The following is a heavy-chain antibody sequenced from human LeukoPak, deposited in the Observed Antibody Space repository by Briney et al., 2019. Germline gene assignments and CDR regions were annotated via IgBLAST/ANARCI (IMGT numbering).Heavy chain of an antibody. CDR2: INHSGST. V-gene: IGHV4-34*01. CDR3: ARGLKYGSGNRHFDY. D-gene: IGHD3-10*01. J-gene: IGHJ4*02. Sequence: PSETLSLTCAVYGGSFSGYYWSWIRQPPGKGLEWIGEINHSGSTNYDPSLKSRVTISVDTSKNQFSLKLSSATAADTAVYYCARGLKYGSGNRHFDYWGQGTLVTVSS. CDR1: GGSFSGYY.